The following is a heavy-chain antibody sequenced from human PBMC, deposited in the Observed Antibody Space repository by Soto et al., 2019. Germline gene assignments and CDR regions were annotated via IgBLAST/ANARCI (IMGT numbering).Heavy chain of an antibody. CDR1: GFTVSTNY. J-gene: IGHJ6*02. CDR3: ATTGMGVTLYYYYHGMDV. D-gene: IGHD1-26*01. V-gene: IGHV3-66*01. CDR2: MFYGGST. Sequence: EVQLVESGGGLVQPGGSLRLSCAASGFTVSTNYMTWVRQAPGKGLEWVSVMFYGGSTYYADSVKGRFTISRDDSKNTLYLQMNSLRAEDTAVYYCATTGMGVTLYYYYHGMDVWGQGTTVPSP.